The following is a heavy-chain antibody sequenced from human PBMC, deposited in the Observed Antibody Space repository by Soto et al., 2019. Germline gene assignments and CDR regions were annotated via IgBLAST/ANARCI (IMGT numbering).Heavy chain of an antibody. D-gene: IGHD6-6*01. V-gene: IGHV3-15*01. CDR3: TRGESSSYYYYYMGV. Sequence: EVQLVESGGGLVKPGGSLRLSCAASGFTFSNAWMSWVRQAPGKGLEWVGRIKSKTDGGTTDYAAPVKGRFTISRDDSKNTLYLQMTSLKTEDTAVYYCTRGESSSYYYYYMGVWGKGTTVTVSS. J-gene: IGHJ6*03. CDR1: GFTFSNAW. CDR2: IKSKTDGGTT.